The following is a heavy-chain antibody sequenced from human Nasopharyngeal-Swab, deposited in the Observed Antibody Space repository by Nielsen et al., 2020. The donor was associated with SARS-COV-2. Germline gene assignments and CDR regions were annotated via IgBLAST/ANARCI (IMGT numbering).Heavy chain of an antibody. V-gene: IGHV4-39*01. D-gene: IGHD4-17*01. J-gene: IGHJ3*02. Sequence: WIRQPPVKGLEWIGSIYYSGSTYYNPSLKSRVNRFVDTSKNQFSLKLSSMNAADTAVYYCARHGTTVTRNYAFDIWGQGTMVTVSS. CDR2: IYYSGST. CDR3: ARHGTTVTRNYAFDI.